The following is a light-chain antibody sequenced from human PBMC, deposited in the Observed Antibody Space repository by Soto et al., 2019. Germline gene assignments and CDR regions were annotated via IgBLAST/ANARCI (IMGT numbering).Light chain of an antibody. V-gene: IGLV7-43*01. CDR3: LLYYGDTHHVV. CDR2: STS. J-gene: IGLJ2*01. CDR1: TGAVTSGYY. Sequence: QTVVTQEPSLTVSPGGTVTLTCASSTGAVTSGYYPNWFQQKPGQAPRSLIYSTSDKQSWTPARFSGSLLGGKAVLTLSGVQPEDEADYYCLLYYGDTHHVVFGGGTKLTVL.